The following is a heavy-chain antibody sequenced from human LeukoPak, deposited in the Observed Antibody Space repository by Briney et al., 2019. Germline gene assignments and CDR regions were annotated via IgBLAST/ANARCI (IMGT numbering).Heavy chain of an antibody. CDR1: GYTFTGYY. D-gene: IGHD6-13*01. V-gene: IGHV1-2*02. J-gene: IGHJ5*02. CDR3: ARDLDSSSWCGWFDP. CDR2: INPNSGGT. Sequence: GASVKVSCKASGYTFTGYYMHWVRQAPGQGLEWMGWINPNSGGTNYAQKFQGRVTMTRDTSISTAYMELSRLRSDDTAVYYCARDLDSSSWCGWFDPWGQGTLVTVSS.